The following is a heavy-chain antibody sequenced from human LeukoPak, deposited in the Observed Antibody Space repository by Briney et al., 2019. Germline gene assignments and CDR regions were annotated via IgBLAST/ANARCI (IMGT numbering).Heavy chain of an antibody. CDR2: INHSGST. D-gene: IGHD3-16*01. V-gene: IGHV4-34*01. CDR1: GGSFSGYY. CDR3: ARTRYVPAY. J-gene: IGHJ4*02. Sequence: SETLSLTCAVYGGSFSGYYWSWIRQPPGKGLEWIGEINHSGSTNYNPSLKSRVTISVDTSKNQFSLKLSSVTAADTAVYYCARTRYVPAYWGQGTLVTVSS.